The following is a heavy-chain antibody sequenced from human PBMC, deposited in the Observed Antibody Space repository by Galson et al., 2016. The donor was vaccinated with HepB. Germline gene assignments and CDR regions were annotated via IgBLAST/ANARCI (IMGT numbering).Heavy chain of an antibody. CDR2: INAGNGYT. CDR3: ARGASYGSGGYYTWFDP. Sequence: SVKVSCKASGYTFSNYGIHWVRQAPGQGLDWMGWINAGNGYTKYSQKFQGRVTITRGTSASTAYMELSSLRYEDTAVYYCARGASYGSGGYYTWFDPWGQGTLVTVSS. D-gene: IGHD3-10*01. CDR1: GYTFSNYG. J-gene: IGHJ5*02. V-gene: IGHV1-3*01.